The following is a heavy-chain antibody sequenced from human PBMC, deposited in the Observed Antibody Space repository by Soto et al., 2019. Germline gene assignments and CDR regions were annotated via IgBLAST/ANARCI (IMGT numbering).Heavy chain of an antibody. CDR2: VYYSGTT. J-gene: IGHJ2*01. V-gene: IGHV4-30-4*01. Sequence: TLCRTGTVSGGSINNNDYYWSWIRQTPGKGLEWIGYVYYSGTTDYIPSIKSRLSMSIDKSQNQFTLKLNSVTAADTATYYCARMSYFYDKWYFDLWGRGTLVTVYS. CDR3: ARMSYFYDKWYFDL. D-gene: IGHD3-22*01. CDR1: GGSINNNDYY.